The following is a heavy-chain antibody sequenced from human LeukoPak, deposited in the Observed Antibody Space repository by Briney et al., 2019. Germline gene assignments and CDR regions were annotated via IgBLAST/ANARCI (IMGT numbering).Heavy chain of an antibody. CDR2: IYSGGST. Sequence: RSGGSLRLSCAASGFTVSSNYMSWVRQAPGKGLEWVSVIYSGGSTYYADSVKGRFTISRDNSKNTLYLQMNSLRAEDTAVYYCARVDYYYYGMDVWGQGTTVTVSS. J-gene: IGHJ6*02. V-gene: IGHV3-66*01. CDR1: GFTVSSNY. CDR3: ARVDYYYYGMDV.